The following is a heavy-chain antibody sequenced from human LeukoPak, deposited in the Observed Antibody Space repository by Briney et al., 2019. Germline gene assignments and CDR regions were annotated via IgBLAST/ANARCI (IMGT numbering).Heavy chain of an antibody. J-gene: IGHJ4*02. V-gene: IGHV3-48*03. Sequence: GGSLRLSCAASGFTFSSYEMNWVRQAPGKGLEWVSYISSSGRTKYYADSVKGRFTISRDNAKNSLYLQMNCLRAEDTAVYYCARGKWEPLDYWGQGTLVTVSS. D-gene: IGHD1-26*01. CDR1: GFTFSSYE. CDR3: ARGKWEPLDY. CDR2: ISSSGRTK.